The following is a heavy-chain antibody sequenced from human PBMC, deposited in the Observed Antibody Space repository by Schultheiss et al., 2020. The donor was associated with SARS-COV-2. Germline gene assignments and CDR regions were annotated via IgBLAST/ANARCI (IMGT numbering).Heavy chain of an antibody. CDR1: GFTFDDYA. J-gene: IGHJ4*02. CDR3: AKDRMATMLFDY. CDR2: ISWNSGSI. Sequence: GGSLRLSCAASGFTFDDYAMHWVRQAPGKGLEWVSGISWNSGSIGYADSVKGRFTISRDNAKNSLYLQMNSLRAEDTAVYYCAKDRMATMLFDYWGQGTLVTVSS. V-gene: IGHV3-9*01. D-gene: IGHD5-24*01.